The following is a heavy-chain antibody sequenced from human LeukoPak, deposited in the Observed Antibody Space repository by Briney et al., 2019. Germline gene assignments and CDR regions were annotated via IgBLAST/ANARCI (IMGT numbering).Heavy chain of an antibody. CDR2: IYYSGST. Sequence: PSETLSLTCTVSGGSLSSYYWSWIRQPPGKGLEWIGYIYYSGSTNYNPSLKSRVTISVDTSKNQFSLKLSSVTAADTAVYYCARDLLAVAGTPGYYYYYGMDVWGQGTTVTVSS. J-gene: IGHJ6*02. CDR1: GGSLSSYY. D-gene: IGHD6-19*01. V-gene: IGHV4-59*01. CDR3: ARDLLAVAGTPGYYYYYGMDV.